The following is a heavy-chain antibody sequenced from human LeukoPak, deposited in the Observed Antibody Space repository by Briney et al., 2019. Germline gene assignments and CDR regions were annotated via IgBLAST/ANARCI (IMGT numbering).Heavy chain of an antibody. Sequence: GRSLRLSCAASGFTFSSYGMHWVRQAPGKGLGWVAVISYDGSNKYYADSVKDRFTISRDNSKNTLYLQMNSLRAEDTAVYYCAKGRSLVRGVDYWGQGTLVTVSS. V-gene: IGHV3-30*18. CDR2: ISYDGSNK. CDR1: GFTFSSYG. J-gene: IGHJ4*02. CDR3: AKGRSLVRGVDY. D-gene: IGHD3-10*01.